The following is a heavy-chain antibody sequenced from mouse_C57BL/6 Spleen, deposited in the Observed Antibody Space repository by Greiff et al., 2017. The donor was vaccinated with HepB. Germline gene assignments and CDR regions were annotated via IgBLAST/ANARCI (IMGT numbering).Heavy chain of an antibody. CDR1: GFTFSSYG. D-gene: IGHD4-1*01. J-gene: IGHJ4*01. CDR3: ASPLGRSAMDY. CDR2: ISSGGSYT. V-gene: IGHV5-6*01. Sequence: EVQLVESGGDLVKPGGSLKLSCAASGFTFSSYGMSWVRQTPDKRLEWVATISSGGSYTYYPDNVKGRITISRDNAKNTLYLQMSSLKSEDTALYYCASPLGRSAMDYWGQGTSVTVSS.